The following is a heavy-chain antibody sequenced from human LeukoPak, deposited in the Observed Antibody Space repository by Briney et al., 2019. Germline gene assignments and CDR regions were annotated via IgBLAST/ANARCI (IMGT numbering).Heavy chain of an antibody. D-gene: IGHD2-21*02. J-gene: IGHJ3*02. CDR1: GGSISSGDYY. V-gene: IGHV4-30-4*08. Sequence: SETLSLTCTVSGGSISSGDYYWSWIRQPPGKGLEWIGYIYYSGSTYYNPSLKSRVTISVDTSKNQFSLKLSSVTAADTAVYYCARDRHIVVVTDMDAFDIWGQGTMVTVSS. CDR2: IYYSGST. CDR3: ARDRHIVVVTDMDAFDI.